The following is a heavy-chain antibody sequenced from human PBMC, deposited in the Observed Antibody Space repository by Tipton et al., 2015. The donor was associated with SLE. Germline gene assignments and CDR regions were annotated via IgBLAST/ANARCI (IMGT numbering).Heavy chain of an antibody. CDR2: ITGDGSTI. Sequence: SLRLSCVASGLTFDDYAMHWVRQAPGKGLEWVSLITGDGSTIYYADSVKGRFTISRDNSKNSLYLQMNSLRSEDTALYYCAKDSLYGDYVFDYWGQGTLVTDSS. V-gene: IGHV3-43*02. CDR1: GLTFDDYA. J-gene: IGHJ4*02. D-gene: IGHD4-17*01. CDR3: AKDSLYGDYVFDY.